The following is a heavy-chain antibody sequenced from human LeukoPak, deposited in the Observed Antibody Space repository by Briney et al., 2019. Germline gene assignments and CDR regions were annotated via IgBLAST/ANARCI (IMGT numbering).Heavy chain of an antibody. CDR1: GFTFSSYA. CDR3: VKDVYTSSRNFDY. V-gene: IGHV3-23*01. D-gene: IGHD6-13*01. J-gene: IGHJ4*02. Sequence: PGGSLRLSCAASGFTFSSYAMSWVRQAPGKGLEWVSAISGSGGSTYYADSVKGRFTISRDNSKSTLYLQMNSLRAEDTAVYYCVKDVYTSSRNFDYWGQGTLVTVSS. CDR2: ISGSGGST.